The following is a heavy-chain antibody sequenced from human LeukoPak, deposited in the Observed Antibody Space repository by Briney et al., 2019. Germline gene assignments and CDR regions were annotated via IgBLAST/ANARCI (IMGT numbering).Heavy chain of an antibody. J-gene: IGHJ5*02. D-gene: IGHD6-19*01. CDR2: ISYDGSNK. V-gene: IGHV3-30*01. Sequence: GGSLRLSCAASGFTFSSYAMHWVRQAPGKGLEWVAVISYDGSNKYYADSVKGRFTIPRDNSKNTLYLQMNSLRAEDTAVYYCAREPGIAVAGNWFDPWGQGTLVTVSS. CDR1: GFTFSSYA. CDR3: AREPGIAVAGNWFDP.